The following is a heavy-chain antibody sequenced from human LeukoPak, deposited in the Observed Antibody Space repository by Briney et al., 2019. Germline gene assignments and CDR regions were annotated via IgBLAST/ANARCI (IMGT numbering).Heavy chain of an antibody. CDR1: GYTFTSYG. J-gene: IGHJ4*02. CDR3: AVLSGSSWTRNYYFDY. CDR2: ISAYNGNT. V-gene: IGHV1-18*01. D-gene: IGHD6-13*01. Sequence: VASVKVSCKASGYTFTSYGISWVRQAPGQGLEWMGWISAYNGNTNYAQKLQGRVTMTTDTSTSTAYMELRSLRSDDTAVYYCAVLSGSSWTRNYYFDYWGQGTLVTVSS.